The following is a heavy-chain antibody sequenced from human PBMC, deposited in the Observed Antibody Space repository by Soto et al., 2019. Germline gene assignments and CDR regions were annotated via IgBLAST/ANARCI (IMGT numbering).Heavy chain of an antibody. D-gene: IGHD3-22*01. CDR3: AIRASYYDSSGYFDY. CDR1: GFTFRTNW. Sequence: PGGSLRLSCAASGFTFRTNWMHWVRQAPGKGLEWVSGLNPQGSNTYHADYVKGRFTISRDNAKNTLYLQMNSLRAEDTAVYYCAIRASYYDSSGYFDYWGQGTLVTVSS. V-gene: IGHV3-74*01. J-gene: IGHJ4*02. CDR2: LNPQGSNT.